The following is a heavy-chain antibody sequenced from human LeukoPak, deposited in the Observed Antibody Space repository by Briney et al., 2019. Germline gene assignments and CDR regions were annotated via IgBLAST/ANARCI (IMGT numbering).Heavy chain of an antibody. J-gene: IGHJ4*02. Sequence: SQTLSLTCTVSGGSISSGGYSRSWIRQHPGKGLEWIGYIYYSGSTYYNPSLKSRVTISVDTSKNQFSLKLSSVTAADTAVYYCARVIIAAAGPVFDYWGQGTLVTVSS. CDR1: GGSISSGGYS. CDR3: ARVIIAAAGPVFDY. CDR2: IYYSGST. V-gene: IGHV4-31*03. D-gene: IGHD6-13*01.